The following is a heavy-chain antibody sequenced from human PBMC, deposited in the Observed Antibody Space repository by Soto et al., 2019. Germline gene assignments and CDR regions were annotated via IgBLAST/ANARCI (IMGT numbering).Heavy chain of an antibody. V-gene: IGHV4-39*01. CDR3: SRSGWRGHLMDCFDP. D-gene: IGHD2-15*01. CDR2: IYYNGRT. J-gene: IGHJ5*02. Sequence: PSETLSLTCSVSGGSINNTNYSWVWIRQPPGQGLEWIGMIYYNGRTYYSESLKGRVTISVDPSQNQISLKVTSVPAAARAFYYCSRSGWRGHLMDCFDPWGHGSLVTVSS. CDR1: GGSINNTNYS.